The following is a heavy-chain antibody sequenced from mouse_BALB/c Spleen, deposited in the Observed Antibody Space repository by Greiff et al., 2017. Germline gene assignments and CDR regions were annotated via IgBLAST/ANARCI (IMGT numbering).Heavy chain of an antibody. J-gene: IGHJ2*01. D-gene: IGHD2-4*01. Sequence: QVQLKQSGAELMKPGASVKISCKATGYTFSSYWIEWVKQRPGHGLEWIGEILPGSGSTNYNEKFKGKATFTADTSSNTAYMQLSSLTSEDSAVYYCARGITTRGYYFDYWGQGTTRTVSS. CDR2: ILPGSGST. CDR1: GYTFSSYW. V-gene: IGHV1-9*01. CDR3: ARGITTRGYYFDY.